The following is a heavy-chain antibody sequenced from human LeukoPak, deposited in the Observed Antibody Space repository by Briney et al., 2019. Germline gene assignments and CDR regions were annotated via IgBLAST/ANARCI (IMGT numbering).Heavy chain of an antibody. V-gene: IGHV3-23*01. CDR1: GFSFKSYA. J-gene: IGHJ4*02. Sequence: PGGSLRLSCAASGFSFKSYAMSWVRQAPGKGLEWVSVISGSDSSTYYADSVRGRFTISRDNSENTLYLQMNSLRAEDTAVYYCAKSRSSNSWSALNYWGQGTLVTVSS. CDR3: AKSRSSNSWSALNY. D-gene: IGHD6-13*01. CDR2: ISGSDSST.